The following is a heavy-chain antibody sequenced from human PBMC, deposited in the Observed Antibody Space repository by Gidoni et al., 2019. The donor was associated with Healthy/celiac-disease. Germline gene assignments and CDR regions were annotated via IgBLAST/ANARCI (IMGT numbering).Heavy chain of an antibody. D-gene: IGHD4-17*01. CDR1: GFTFSSYA. J-gene: IGHJ3*02. CDR3: AKPSYGPDAFDI. CDR2: ISGSGGST. Sequence: EVQLLESGGGLVQPGGSLRLSCAASGFTFSSYAMSWVRQAPGKGREWVSAISGSGGSTYYADSVKGRFTISRDNSKNTLYLQMNSLRAEDTAVYYCAKPSYGPDAFDIWGQGTMVTVSS. V-gene: IGHV3-23*01.